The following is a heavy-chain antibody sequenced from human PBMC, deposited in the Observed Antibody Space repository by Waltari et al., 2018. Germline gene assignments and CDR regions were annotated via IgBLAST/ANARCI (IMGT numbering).Heavy chain of an antibody. D-gene: IGHD1-20*01. CDR3: ARITRNSPPDY. V-gene: IGHV3-7*04. CDR1: GFTFSNFW. CDR2: IKQDGSDK. J-gene: IGHJ4*02. Sequence: EVQLVESGGGLVQPGGSLRLSCAASGFTFSNFWMNWVRQAPGKGLEWVANIKQDGSDKKYVDSVKGRFTISRDNAKNSLYLQMSSLRAEDTALYYCARITRNSPPDYWGQGTLVTVSS.